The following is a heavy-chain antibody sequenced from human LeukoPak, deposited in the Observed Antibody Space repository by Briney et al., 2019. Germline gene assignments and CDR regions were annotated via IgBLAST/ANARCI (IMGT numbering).Heavy chain of an antibody. CDR1: GGSFSGYY. CDR3: ARESPDCSGGSCYFFPFY. Sequence: PSETLSLTCAVYGGSFSGYYWSWIRQPAGKGLEWIGRIYTSGSTNYNPSLKSRVTMSVDTSKNQFSLKLSSVTAADTAVYYCARESPDCSGGSCYFFPFYWGQGTLVTVSS. CDR2: IYTSGST. J-gene: IGHJ4*02. D-gene: IGHD2-15*01. V-gene: IGHV4-4*07.